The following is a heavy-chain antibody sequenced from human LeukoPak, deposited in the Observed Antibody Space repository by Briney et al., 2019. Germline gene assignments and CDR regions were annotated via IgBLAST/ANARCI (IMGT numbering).Heavy chain of an antibody. D-gene: IGHD4-11*01. V-gene: IGHV3-66*01. J-gene: IGHJ3*02. CDR1: AFTVSTNY. CDR3: ARINYRAFSI. Sequence: GGSLRLSCVASAFTVSTNYMIWVRQAPGKGLEWDSLNGDGSTYYADSVKGRVTISRDNSKNTVFLQMNSLRAEDTALYYCARINYRAFSIWGQGTMVTVSS. CDR2: NGDGST.